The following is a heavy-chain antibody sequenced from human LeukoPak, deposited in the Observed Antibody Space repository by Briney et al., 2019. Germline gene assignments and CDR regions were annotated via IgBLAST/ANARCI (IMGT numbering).Heavy chain of an antibody. D-gene: IGHD3-22*01. Sequence: GGSLRLSCAASGFTFSSYAMSWVRQAPGKRLEWVSAISGSGGSTYYADSVKGRFTISRDNSKNTLYLQMNSLRAEDTAVYYCAKFWGFPMIDCLDYWGQGTLVTVSS. J-gene: IGHJ4*02. V-gene: IGHV3-23*01. CDR2: ISGSGGST. CDR1: GFTFSSYA. CDR3: AKFWGFPMIDCLDY.